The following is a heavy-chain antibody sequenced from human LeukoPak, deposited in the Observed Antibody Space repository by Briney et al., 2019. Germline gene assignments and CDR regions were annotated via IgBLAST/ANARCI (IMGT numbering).Heavy chain of an antibody. V-gene: IGHV3-30-3*02. CDR2: ISYDGSNK. J-gene: IGHJ4*02. Sequence: GGSLRLSCAASGFTFSSYAMHWVRQAPGKGLEWVAVISYDGSNKYYADSVKGRFSISRDNSKNTLSLQMSSLRAEDTAIYYCAKHWAVGQWAFDYWGQGTLVTVSS. CDR1: GFTFSSYA. CDR3: AKHWAVGQWAFDY. D-gene: IGHD2-8*01.